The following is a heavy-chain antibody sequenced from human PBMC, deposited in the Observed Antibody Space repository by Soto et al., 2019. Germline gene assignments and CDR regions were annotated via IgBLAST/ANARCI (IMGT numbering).Heavy chain of an antibody. CDR1: GGTFSSYA. V-gene: IGHV1-69*13. Sequence: ASVKVSCKASGGTFSSYAISWVRQAPGQGLEWMGGIIPIFGTANYAQKFQGRVTITADESTSTAYMELSSLRSEDTAVYYCARAKPPHIYGDFGYFDYWGQGTLVTVSS. CDR3: ARAKPPHIYGDFGYFDY. J-gene: IGHJ4*02. D-gene: IGHD4-17*01. CDR2: IIPIFGTA.